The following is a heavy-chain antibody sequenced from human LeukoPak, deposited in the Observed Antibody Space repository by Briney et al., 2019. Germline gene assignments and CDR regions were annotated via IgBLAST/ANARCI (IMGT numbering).Heavy chain of an antibody. CDR2: ISSSSSYI. CDR1: GFNFSTYW. Sequence: PGGSLRLSCTASGFNFSTYWMTWVRQVPGKGLEWVSSISSSSSYIYSADSVKGRFTISRDNAKNSLYLQMNSLRAEDTAVYYCARERGYSYGYSDYWGQGTLVTVSS. D-gene: IGHD5-18*01. V-gene: IGHV3-21*01. J-gene: IGHJ4*02. CDR3: ARERGYSYGYSDY.